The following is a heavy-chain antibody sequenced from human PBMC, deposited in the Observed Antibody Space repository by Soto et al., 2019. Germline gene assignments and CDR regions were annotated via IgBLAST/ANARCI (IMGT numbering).Heavy chain of an antibody. D-gene: IGHD3-3*01. CDR1: GASINSANW. J-gene: IGHJ6*02. V-gene: IGHV4-4*02. CDR3: AKRYDFWSGRWYGLGV. CDR2: IYHIGST. Sequence: SETLSLTCTVSGASINSANWWVWVRQPPGKGLEWIGEIYHIGSTTYNPSLKSRATISVDKSKNQFSLIVTSVTAADTAVYYCAKRYDFWSGRWYGLGVWGQGTTVTVSS.